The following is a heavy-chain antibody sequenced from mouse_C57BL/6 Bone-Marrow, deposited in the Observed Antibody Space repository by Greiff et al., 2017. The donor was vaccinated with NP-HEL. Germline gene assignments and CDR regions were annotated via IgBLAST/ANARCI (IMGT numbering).Heavy chain of an antibody. Sequence: PLPQLGAELVKPGASVKMSCKASGYTFTSYWITWVKQRPGQGLEWIGDIYPGSGSTNYNEKFKSKATLTVDTSSSTAYMQLSSLTSEDSAVYYCARTGSGYAYWGQGTLVTVSA. CDR3: ARTGSGYAY. CDR2: IYPGSGST. J-gene: IGHJ3*01. CDR1: GYTFTSYW. D-gene: IGHD3-2*02. V-gene: IGHV1-55*01.